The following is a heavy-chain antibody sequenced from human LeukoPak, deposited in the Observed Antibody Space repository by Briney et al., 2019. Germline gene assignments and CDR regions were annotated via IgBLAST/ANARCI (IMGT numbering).Heavy chain of an antibody. CDR1: GFTFSSYS. Sequence: PGGSLRLSCAASGFTFSSYSMNWVRQAPGKGLEWVSSISSSSSYIYYADSVKGRFTISRDNAKNSLYLQMNSLRAEDTAVYYCARDQVAPPRGYMDVWGKGTTVTVSS. CDR2: ISSSSSYI. J-gene: IGHJ6*03. D-gene: IGHD2-15*01. V-gene: IGHV3-21*01. CDR3: ARDQVAPPRGYMDV.